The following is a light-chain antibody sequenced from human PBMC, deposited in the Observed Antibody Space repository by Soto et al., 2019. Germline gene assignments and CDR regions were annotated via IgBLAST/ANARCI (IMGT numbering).Light chain of an antibody. CDR2: WAS. J-gene: IGKJ4*01. CDR1: QSALYSSNNKNY. CDR3: QQYYSTPVT. Sequence: DIVMTQSPDSLAVSLGERATINCKSSQSALYSSNNKNYLAWYQQKQGQPPKLLIYWASTREYGVPDRFSGSGSGTDFTLTISSLQAEDVAVYYCQQYYSTPVTFGGGTKVEIK. V-gene: IGKV4-1*01.